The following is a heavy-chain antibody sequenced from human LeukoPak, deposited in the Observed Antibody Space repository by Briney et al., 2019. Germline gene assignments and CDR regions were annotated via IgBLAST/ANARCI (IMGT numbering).Heavy chain of an antibody. D-gene: IGHD1-26*01. CDR3: AKDQKYGGSYPDAFDI. V-gene: IGHV3-23*01. CDR1: GFTFSSYA. J-gene: IGHJ3*02. Sequence: GGSLRLSCAASGFTFSSYAMSWVRQAPGKGLEWVSAISGSGDSTYYADSVKGRFTISRDNSKNTLYLQMNSLRAEDTAVYYCAKDQKYGGSYPDAFDIWGQGTMVTVSS. CDR2: ISGSGDST.